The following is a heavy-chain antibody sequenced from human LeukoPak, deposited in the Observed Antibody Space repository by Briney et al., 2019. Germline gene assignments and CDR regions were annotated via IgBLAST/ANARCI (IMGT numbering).Heavy chain of an antibody. J-gene: IGHJ4*02. CDR2: IDPNSGGT. D-gene: IGHD4-17*01. Sequence: SVNVSCKASGYTFTGYYMHWVRQAPGQGREWMGWIDPNSGGTNYAKKFRGRVTMTRHMSISTAYMALSRLRSDDTAVYYCATLYGDLGYWGQGTLVTVSS. CDR1: GYTFTGYY. V-gene: IGHV1-2*02. CDR3: ATLYGDLGY.